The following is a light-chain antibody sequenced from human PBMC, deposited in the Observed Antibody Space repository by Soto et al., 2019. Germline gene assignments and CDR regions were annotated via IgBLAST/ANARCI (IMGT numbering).Light chain of an antibody. CDR3: QQYYSILRT. V-gene: IGKV4-1*01. CDR2: WAS. Sequence: DIVMTQSPDSLAVSLGERATINCKSSQSVLTSSNNKNYLAWYQQKQGQPPKLLIYWASTRESGVPDRFSGSGSGTDFTLNISSLQAEYAAVYYCQQYYSILRTCGQGTRVEIK. CDR1: QSVLTSSNNKNY. J-gene: IGKJ1*01.